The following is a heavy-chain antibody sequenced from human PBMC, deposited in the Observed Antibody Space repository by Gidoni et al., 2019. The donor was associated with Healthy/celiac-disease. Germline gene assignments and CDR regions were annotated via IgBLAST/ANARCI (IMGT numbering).Heavy chain of an antibody. Sequence: QVQLVQSGAEVKKPGASVKVSCKASGYTFTSYGISWVRQAPGQGLEWMGWISAYNGNTNYAQKLQGRVTMTTDTSTSTAYMELRSLRSDDTAVYYCARATLLRFLEWLSNYGMDVWGQGTTVTVSS. CDR2: ISAYNGNT. V-gene: IGHV1-18*01. D-gene: IGHD3-3*01. J-gene: IGHJ6*02. CDR1: GYTFTSYG. CDR3: ARATLLRFLEWLSNYGMDV.